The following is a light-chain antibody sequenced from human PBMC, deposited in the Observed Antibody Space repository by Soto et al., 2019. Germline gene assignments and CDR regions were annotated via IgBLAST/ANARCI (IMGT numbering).Light chain of an antibody. Sequence: DIQMTQSPSTLSASVGDRVTITCRASQSIRSWLAWYQQKPGKAPRPLIYKASSLESGVPSRFSGSGSGTDFTLTISSLQPEDFATYYCQQSYSTPPTFGQGTKVDIK. V-gene: IGKV1-5*03. CDR3: QQSYSTPPT. CDR1: QSIRSW. CDR2: KAS. J-gene: IGKJ1*01.